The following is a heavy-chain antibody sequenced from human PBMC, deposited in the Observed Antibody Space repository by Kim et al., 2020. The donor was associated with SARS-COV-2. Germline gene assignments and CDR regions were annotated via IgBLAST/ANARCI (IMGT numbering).Heavy chain of an antibody. J-gene: IGHJ5*02. Sequence: SVKGLFTISRDNSKNTLYLQINSLRAEDTAVYYCARVPLNSSSWYYWFDPWGQGTLVTVSS. V-gene: IGHV3-53*01. D-gene: IGHD6-13*01. CDR3: ARVPLNSSSWYYWFDP.